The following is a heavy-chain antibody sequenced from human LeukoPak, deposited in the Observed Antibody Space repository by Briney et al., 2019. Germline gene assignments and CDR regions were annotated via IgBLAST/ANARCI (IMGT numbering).Heavy chain of an antibody. J-gene: IGHJ4*02. V-gene: IGHV3-21*01. CDR1: GFTFSSYS. CDR2: ISSSSRYI. CDR3: ARGVVMPY. Sequence: GGSLRLSCAASGFTFSSYSMNWVRQAPGKGLEWVSSISSSSRYIYYADSVRGRFTISRDNAKNSLFLQMNSLRAEDTAVYYCARGVVMPYWGQGTLVIVSS. D-gene: IGHD3-3*01.